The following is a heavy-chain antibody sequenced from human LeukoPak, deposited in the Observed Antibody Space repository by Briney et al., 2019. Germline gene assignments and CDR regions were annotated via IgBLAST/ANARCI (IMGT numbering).Heavy chain of an antibody. D-gene: IGHD6-19*01. CDR2: IIPIFGTA. V-gene: IGHV1-69*05. CDR1: GGTFSSYA. CDR3: AREGSGWSGPYWYFDL. J-gene: IGHJ2*01. Sequence: SVKVSCKASGGTFSSYAISWVRQAPGKGLEWMGRIIPIFGTANYAQKLQGRVTINTDESTSTAYMELSSLRSEDTAVYYCAREGSGWSGPYWYFDLWGRGTLVTVSS.